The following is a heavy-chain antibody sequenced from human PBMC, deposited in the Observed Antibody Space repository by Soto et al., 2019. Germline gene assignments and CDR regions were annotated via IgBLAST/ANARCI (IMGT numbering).Heavy chain of an antibody. Sequence: SETLSLTCVVYGGSFSGYYWSWIRQPPGKGLEWLGEINHSGSTNYNPSLKSRVTISVDTSKNQFSLKLSSVTAADTAVYYCARGIPDYWGQGTLVTVSS. D-gene: IGHD2-21*01. CDR1: GGSFSGYY. CDR2: INHSGST. J-gene: IGHJ4*02. V-gene: IGHV4-34*01. CDR3: ARGIPDY.